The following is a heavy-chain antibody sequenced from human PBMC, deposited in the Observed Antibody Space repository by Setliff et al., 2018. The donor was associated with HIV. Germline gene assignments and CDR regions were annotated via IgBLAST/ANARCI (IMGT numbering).Heavy chain of an antibody. V-gene: IGHV1-18*04. CDR1: GYAFTSYY. Sequence: ASVKVSCKTSGYAFTSYYMHWVRQAPGQGLEWMGWISAYNGNTNYAQKLQGRVTMTTDTSTSTAYMGLRSLRSDDTAVYYRARDEPTGSPSDYWGQGTLVTVSS. D-gene: IGHD2-2*01. CDR3: ARDEPTGSPSDY. CDR2: ISAYNGNT. J-gene: IGHJ4*02.